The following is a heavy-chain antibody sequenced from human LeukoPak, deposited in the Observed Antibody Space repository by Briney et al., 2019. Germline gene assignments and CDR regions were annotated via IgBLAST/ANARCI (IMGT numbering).Heavy chain of an antibody. CDR2: ISVSVGTT. J-gene: IGHJ4*02. D-gene: IGHD1-7*01. CDR1: GFTFSSYA. CDR3: AKNGISGATDSRFDY. Sequence: GGSLRISCAASGFTFSSYAMSWVRQAPGKGLEWVSRISVSVGTTYYADSVKGRFTISRDNSKNTLYLQMNSLRTEDTAVYYCAKNGISGATDSRFDYWGQGTLVTVSS. V-gene: IGHV3-23*01.